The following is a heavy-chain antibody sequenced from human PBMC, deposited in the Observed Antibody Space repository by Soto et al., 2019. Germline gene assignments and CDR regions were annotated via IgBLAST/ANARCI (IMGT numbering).Heavy chain of an antibody. Sequence: TLVNPTQTLTLTCTFSGFSLSTSGVAVGWIRQPPGKALEWLALIYWDDDKRYSPSLKSRLTITKDTSKNQVVLTMTNMDPVDTATYYCAHRPPERGLATFDPWGQGTLVTVSS. D-gene: IGHD1-1*01. V-gene: IGHV2-5*02. CDR3: AHRPPERGLATFDP. J-gene: IGHJ5*02. CDR1: GFSLSTSGVA. CDR2: IYWDDDK.